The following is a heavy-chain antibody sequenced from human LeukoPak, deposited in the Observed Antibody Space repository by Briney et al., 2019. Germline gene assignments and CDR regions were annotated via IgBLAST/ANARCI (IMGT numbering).Heavy chain of an antibody. CDR3: ARVEDSIVVVPAAATFDY. Sequence: PSETLSLTCTVSGGSISSYYWSWIRQPPGKGLEWIGYIYYSGSTNYNPSLKSRVTISVDKSKNQFSLKLSSVTAADTAVYYCARVEDSIVVVPAAATFDYWGQGTLVTVSS. D-gene: IGHD2-2*01. J-gene: IGHJ4*02. V-gene: IGHV4-59*12. CDR1: GGSISSYY. CDR2: IYYSGST.